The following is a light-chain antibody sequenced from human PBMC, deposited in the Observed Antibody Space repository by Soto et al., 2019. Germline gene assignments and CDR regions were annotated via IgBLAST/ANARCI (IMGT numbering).Light chain of an antibody. J-gene: IGKJ1*01. CDR1: QSLLDSDDGNTY. Sequence: DIVMTQTPLSLPVTPGEPASISCRSSQSLLDSDDGNTYLDWYLQKPGQSPQLLIYTLSYRAYGVPDRFSCSESGTDFTLKISRVEAVDVGVYYCMQRIEFPWTFGQGTKVEIK. CDR2: TLS. CDR3: MQRIEFPWT. V-gene: IGKV2-40*01.